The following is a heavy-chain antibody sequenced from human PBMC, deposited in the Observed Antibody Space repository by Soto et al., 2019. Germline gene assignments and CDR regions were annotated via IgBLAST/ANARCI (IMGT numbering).Heavy chain of an antibody. D-gene: IGHD3-9*01. Sequence: ASVKVSCKASGYTFTSYYMHWVRQAPGQGLEWMGIINPSGGSTSYAQKFQGRVTMTRDTSTSTVYMELSSLRSEGTAVYYCARTYYDILTGYYPTPYYFDYWGQGTLVTVSS. V-gene: IGHV1-46*01. J-gene: IGHJ4*02. CDR1: GYTFTSYY. CDR2: INPSGGST. CDR3: ARTYYDILTGYYPTPYYFDY.